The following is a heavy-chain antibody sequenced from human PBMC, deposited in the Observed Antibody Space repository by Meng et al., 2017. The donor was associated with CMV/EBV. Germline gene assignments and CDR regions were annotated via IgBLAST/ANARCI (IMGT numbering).Heavy chain of an antibody. CDR1: GFTFRDYY. CDR2: ISSSGSTI. V-gene: IGHV3-11*01. J-gene: IGHJ4*02. CDR3: ARGEVYCSSTSCYTYFDY. Sequence: GGSLRLSCAASGFTFRDYYMSWIRQAPGKGLEWVSYISSSGSTIYYADSVKGRFTISRENAKNSLYLQMNSLRAEDTAVYYCARGEVYCSSTSCYTYFDYWGQGTLVTVSS. D-gene: IGHD2-2*02.